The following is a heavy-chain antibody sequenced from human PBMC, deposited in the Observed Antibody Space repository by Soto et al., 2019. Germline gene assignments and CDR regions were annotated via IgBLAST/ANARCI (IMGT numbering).Heavy chain of an antibody. CDR2: INQSGTT. V-gene: IGHV4-34*01. J-gene: IGHJ5*02. CDR1: GGSFSTYY. D-gene: IGHD3-9*01. Sequence: QVQLQQWGAGLLKPSETLSLTCAVYGGSFSTYYWTWIRQPPGKGLEWIGEINQSGTTNYNPSLKSRVTLSIDTSKNQFSLRLTSVTAADTAVYFCARDDGTISRGWFDPWGQRTLVTVSS. CDR3: ARDDGTISRGWFDP.